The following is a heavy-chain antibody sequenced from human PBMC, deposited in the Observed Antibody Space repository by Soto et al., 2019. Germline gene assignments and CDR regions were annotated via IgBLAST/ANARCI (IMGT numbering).Heavy chain of an antibody. CDR2: VSSSRGSI. D-gene: IGHD6-6*01. Sequence: PGKGLEWVSYVSSSRGSIFFADSGKGGFTISRDNAKIAVFLEMNSLRAEDTAVFYCVIDNDGAQFASSSNALRGHGTAVTVSP. V-gene: IGHV3-48*01. J-gene: IGHJ4*01. CDR3: VIDNDGAQFASSSNAL.